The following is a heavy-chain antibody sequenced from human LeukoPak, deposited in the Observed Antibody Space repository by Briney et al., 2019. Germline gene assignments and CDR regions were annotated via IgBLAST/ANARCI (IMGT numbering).Heavy chain of an antibody. V-gene: IGHV1-46*01. CDR1: GYSFTSHY. J-gene: IGHJ5*02. D-gene: IGHD3-16*02. Sequence: ASVKVSCKASGYSFTSHYMHWVRQAPGQGLEWMGLINPSGSSTLYAQKFQGRVTMTRDMSTTADYMELSSLRSEDTAVYYCARDNSVGDIAWWFDPWGQGTLVTVSS. CDR3: ARDNSVGDIAWWFDP. CDR2: INPSGSST.